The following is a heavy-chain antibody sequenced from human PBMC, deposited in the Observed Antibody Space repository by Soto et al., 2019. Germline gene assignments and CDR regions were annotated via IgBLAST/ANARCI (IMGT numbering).Heavy chain of an antibody. CDR3: ARDKGPDTYGQTRIRDYSYAMDV. V-gene: IGHV4-31*03. CDR1: GASISSGAYF. J-gene: IGHJ6*02. D-gene: IGHD5-18*01. CDR2: IYYSVST. Sequence: QVQLQGSGPRLVKPSQTLSLTCSVSGASISSGAYFWTWIRHHPGKGLEWIGYIYYSVSTSYTYRIPSLQSRVTISIDTSKNLFSLRLTSVTAADTATYYCARDKGPDTYGQTRIRDYSYAMDVWGQGTTVIVSS.